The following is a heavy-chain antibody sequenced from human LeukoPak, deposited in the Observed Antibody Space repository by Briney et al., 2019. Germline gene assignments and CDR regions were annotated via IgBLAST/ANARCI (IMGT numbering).Heavy chain of an antibody. V-gene: IGHV3-7*03. CDR3: AKEGRSLQTY. D-gene: IGHD5-24*01. CDR1: GFMFSSNW. Sequence: HPGGSLRLSCAASGFMFSSNWMSWVRLAPGKGLEWVANIKEDGTGTYYVDSVKGRFTISRDNAKNSLYLQMNSLRVEDTAVYYCAKEGRSLQTYWGQGTLVTVSS. J-gene: IGHJ4*02. CDR2: IKEDGTGT.